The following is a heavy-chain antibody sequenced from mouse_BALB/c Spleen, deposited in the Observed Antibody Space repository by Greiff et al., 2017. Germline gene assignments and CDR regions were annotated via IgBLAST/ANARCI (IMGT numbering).Heavy chain of an antibody. V-gene: IGHV1-54*01. CDR3: ARSLYYAMDY. Sequence: QVQLKQSGAELVRPGTSVKVSCKASGYAFTNYLIEWVKQRPGQGLEWIGVINPGSGGTNYNEKFKGKATLTADKSSSTAYMQLSSLTSDDSAVYFCARSLYYAMDYWGQGTSVTVSS. J-gene: IGHJ4*01. CDR2: INPGSGGT. CDR1: GYAFTNYL.